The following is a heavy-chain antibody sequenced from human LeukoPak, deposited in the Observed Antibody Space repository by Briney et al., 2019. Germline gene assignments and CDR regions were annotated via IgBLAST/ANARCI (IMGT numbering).Heavy chain of an antibody. CDR3: ARANMESSWYFWFDP. V-gene: IGHV6-1*01. CDR1: GDSVSSNSAA. CDR2: TYYRSKWYN. Sequence: SQTLSLTCAISGDSVSSNSAAWNWIRQSPSRGLEWLGSTYYRSKWYNDYAVSVKSRITINPDSSKNHFSLQLNSVTPEDTAVYYCARANMESSWYFWFDPWGQGTLVTVSS. J-gene: IGHJ5*02. D-gene: IGHD6-13*01.